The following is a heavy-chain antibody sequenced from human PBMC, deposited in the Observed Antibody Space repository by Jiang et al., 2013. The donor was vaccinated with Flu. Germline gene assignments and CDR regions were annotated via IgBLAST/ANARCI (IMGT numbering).Heavy chain of an antibody. Sequence: GLVKPSETLSLTCTVSGGSISSSSYYWGWIRQPPGKGLEWIGSIYYSGSTYYNPSLKSRVTISVDTSKNQFSLKLSSVTAADTAVYYCARRVTMIVVVTDAFDIWGQGTMVTVSS. J-gene: IGHJ3*02. CDR2: IYYSGST. V-gene: IGHV4-39*07. D-gene: IGHD3-22*01. CDR1: GGSISSSSYY. CDR3: ARRVTMIVVVTDAFDI.